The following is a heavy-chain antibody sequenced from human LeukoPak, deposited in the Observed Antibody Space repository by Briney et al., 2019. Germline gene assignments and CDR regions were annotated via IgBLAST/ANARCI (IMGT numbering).Heavy chain of an antibody. CDR3: AREAGTSQGSSWLRLYYFYY. V-gene: IGHV3-48*02. CDR2: ISSSGSNI. CDR1: GFTFSSYS. J-gene: IGHJ4*02. Sequence: GGSLRLSCAASGFTFSSYSMNWVRQATGKGLEWVSYISSSGSNIYYADSVRGGFTISRDNAKNSLYLQMNSLRDEDTAVYYCAREAGTSQGSSWLRLYYFYYWGQGTLVTVSS. D-gene: IGHD6-13*01.